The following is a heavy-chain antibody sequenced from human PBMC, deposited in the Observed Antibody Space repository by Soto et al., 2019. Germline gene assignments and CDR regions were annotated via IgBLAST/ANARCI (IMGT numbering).Heavy chain of an antibody. V-gene: IGHV1-69*01. CDR1: GGTFSSYA. J-gene: IGHJ6*02. Sequence: SVQVSCKASGGTFSSYAISWVRQAPGQGLEWMGGIIPIFGTANYAQKFQGRVTITADESTSTAYMELSSLRSEDTAVYYCARDCIAVAGTTYYYYGMDVWGQGITVT. CDR2: IIPIFGTA. CDR3: ARDCIAVAGTTYYYYGMDV. D-gene: IGHD6-19*01.